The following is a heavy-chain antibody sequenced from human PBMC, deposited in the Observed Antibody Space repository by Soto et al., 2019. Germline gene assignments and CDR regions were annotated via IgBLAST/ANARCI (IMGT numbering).Heavy chain of an antibody. CDR1: GFIFSTAW. D-gene: IGHD4-17*01. V-gene: IGHV3-15*07. J-gene: IGHJ4*02. CDR3: TTDGPGYGGNSGGGY. CDR2: INSKAYGGAT. Sequence: EVQLVESGGRLVKPGGSLRVSCAASGFIFSTAWMNWVRQAPGKGLEWVGRINSKAYGGATEYAAPVKGRFTISRDDSKNTLYLQMNSLKTEETALYYFTTDGPGYGGNSGGGYWGQGTMVTVSS.